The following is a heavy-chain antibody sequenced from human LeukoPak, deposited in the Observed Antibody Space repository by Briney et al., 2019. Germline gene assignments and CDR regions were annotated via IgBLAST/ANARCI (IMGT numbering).Heavy chain of an antibody. D-gene: IGHD6-25*01. CDR1: GASISGYY. V-gene: IGHV4-59*08. Sequence: SETLSLTCTVSGASISGYYWSWIRQTPGKGLEWIGDIFYSGITNYNPSVKSRVSMSVDTSKNQFSLILNSVTAADTAVYYCARHSSIQLWQREKSYDMDVWGQGTTVIVAS. CDR3: ARHSSIQLWQREKSYDMDV. CDR2: IFYSGIT. J-gene: IGHJ6*02.